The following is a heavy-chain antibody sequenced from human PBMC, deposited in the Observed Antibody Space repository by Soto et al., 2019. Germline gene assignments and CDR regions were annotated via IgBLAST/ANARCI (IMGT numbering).Heavy chain of an antibody. CDR2: IYYSGNT. J-gene: IGHJ6*02. V-gene: IGHV4-59*01. CDR3: ARAVYDYWSGYYAGSGLDV. Sequence: QVHLLESGPGLVRPSETLSLTCSVSGGSLSPYYWSWIRQSPRQGLEWIGYIYYSGNTNYNPSLKSRVTISVHTPKSEFTMKLNSVTAADSAVYYCARAVYDYWSGYYAGSGLDVWGQGTPVIVSS. D-gene: IGHD3-3*01. CDR1: GGSLSPYY.